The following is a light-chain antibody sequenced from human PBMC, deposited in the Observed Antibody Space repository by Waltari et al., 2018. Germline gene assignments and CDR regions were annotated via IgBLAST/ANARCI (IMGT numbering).Light chain of an antibody. V-gene: IGKV1-5*03. Sequence: DIQITQSPSTLSASVGDRVTITCRASHSIVRWVGWYQQKPGKAPRVVMYKASSLESGVPSRFSGSESGTEFTLTITSLQPDDFATYYCQQYNSYSMWTFGQGTKVEVK. J-gene: IGKJ1*01. CDR2: KAS. CDR3: QQYNSYSMWT. CDR1: HSIVRW.